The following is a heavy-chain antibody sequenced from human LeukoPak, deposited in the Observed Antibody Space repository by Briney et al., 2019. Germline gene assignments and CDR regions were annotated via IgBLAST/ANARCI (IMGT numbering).Heavy chain of an antibody. CDR1: GGSISSYY. Sequence: SETLSLTCTVSGGSISSYYWSWIRQPPGRGLGWIGCIYYSGSTKYNPSLKSRVTISVDTSKNQFSLKLSSVTAADTAVYYCARQAVAGTNWFDPWGQGTLVTVSS. V-gene: IGHV4-59*08. D-gene: IGHD6-19*01. J-gene: IGHJ5*02. CDR3: ARQAVAGTNWFDP. CDR2: IYYSGST.